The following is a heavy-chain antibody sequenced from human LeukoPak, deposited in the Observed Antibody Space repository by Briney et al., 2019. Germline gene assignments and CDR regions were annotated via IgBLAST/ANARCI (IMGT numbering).Heavy chain of an antibody. J-gene: IGHJ4*02. D-gene: IGHD3-10*01. CDR1: GFTFTDYG. CDR3: ARGSFGVFDY. Sequence: GGSLRLSCAASGFTFTDYGMNWVRQAPGKGLEWVSSMNSDGSHIYHAGSVEGRFTISRDNARNSLYLQMNGLRDEDTAVYYCARGSFGVFDYWGQGILVTVSS. V-gene: IGHV3-48*02. CDR2: MNSDGSHI.